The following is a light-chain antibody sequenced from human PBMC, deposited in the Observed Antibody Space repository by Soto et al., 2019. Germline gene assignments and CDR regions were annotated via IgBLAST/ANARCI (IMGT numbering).Light chain of an antibody. V-gene: IGKV3D-15*01. CDR1: QSVSSN. CDR3: QQYNNWPRGT. J-gene: IGKJ1*01. Sequence: EIVMTQSPATLSVSPGERATLSCRAGQSVSSNLAWYQQKPGQAPRLLIYGASTRATGIPARFSGSGSGTEFTLTISSLQSEDFAVYYCQQYNNWPRGTFGQGTKVEIK. CDR2: GAS.